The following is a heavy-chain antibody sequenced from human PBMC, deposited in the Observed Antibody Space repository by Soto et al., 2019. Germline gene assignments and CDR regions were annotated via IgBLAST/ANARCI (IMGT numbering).Heavy chain of an antibody. D-gene: IGHD2-21*02. V-gene: IGHV1-69*02. CDR2: IIPILGIA. Sequence: QVQLVQSGAEVKKPGSSVKVSCKASGGTFSSYTISWVRQAPGQGLEWMGRIIPILGIANYAQKFQGRVTITADKSTSTAYMELSSLSSEDTAVYYCARDDGLAYCGGDCYSWGQVTLVTVSS. CDR3: ARDDGLAYCGGDCYS. J-gene: IGHJ4*02. CDR1: GGTFSSYT.